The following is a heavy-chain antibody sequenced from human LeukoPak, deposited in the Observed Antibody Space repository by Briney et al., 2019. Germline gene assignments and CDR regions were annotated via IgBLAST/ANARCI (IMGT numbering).Heavy chain of an antibody. V-gene: IGHV3-7*01. Sequence: PGGSLRLSCAASGFTFSSYWMSWFRQIPGKGLEWLGNIKTDGSEKYYLDSVRGRFTISRDNVKNSLFLQMNSLRVEDTAVYYCATSRGYCSSISCYGTMRGYYYMDVWGKGATVTVSS. CDR3: ATSRGYCSSISCYGTMRGYYYMDV. D-gene: IGHD2-2*01. J-gene: IGHJ6*03. CDR1: GFTFSSYW. CDR2: IKTDGSEK.